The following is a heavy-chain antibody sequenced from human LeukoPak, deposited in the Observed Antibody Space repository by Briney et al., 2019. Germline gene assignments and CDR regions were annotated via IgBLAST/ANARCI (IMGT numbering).Heavy chain of an antibody. CDR2: INTDGSNT. V-gene: IGHV3-74*01. CDR3: ARDRSTAGPTTADY. CDR1: GFTFSRLW. D-gene: IGHD1-26*01. Sequence: GGSLRLSCAASGFTFSRLWMHWVRQAPGKGLVWVSRINTDGSNTIYADSVKGRFTISRDNAKNTLYLQMNSLRAEDTAIYYCARDRSTAGPTTADYWGQGTLVTVSS. J-gene: IGHJ4*02.